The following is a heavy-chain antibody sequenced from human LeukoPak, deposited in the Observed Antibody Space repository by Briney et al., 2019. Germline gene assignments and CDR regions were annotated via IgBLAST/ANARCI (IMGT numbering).Heavy chain of an antibody. Sequence: ASVKVSCKASGYTFTGYYMHWVRQAPGQGLAWMGWINPNSGGTNYAQKFQGRVTMTRDTSISTAYMELSRLRSDDTAVYYCARDYMVRGVIITYYFDYWGQGTLVTVSS. CDR1: GYTFTGYY. CDR2: INPNSGGT. D-gene: IGHD3-10*01. V-gene: IGHV1-2*02. J-gene: IGHJ4*02. CDR3: ARDYMVRGVIITYYFDY.